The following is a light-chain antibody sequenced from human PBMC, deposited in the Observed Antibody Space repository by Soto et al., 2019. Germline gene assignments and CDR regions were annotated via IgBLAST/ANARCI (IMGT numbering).Light chain of an antibody. J-gene: IGKJ4*01. CDR1: QDITNW. CDR2: AAS. CDR3: QQYNNWPLT. V-gene: IGKV1D-16*01. Sequence: DIQMTQSPSSVSASVGDSVAITCRASQDITNWLAWYQQKPGKAPKVLIHAASSLQSGVPSRFSGSGSGTEFTLTISSLQPDDFATYYCQQYNNWPLTFGGGTKVDI.